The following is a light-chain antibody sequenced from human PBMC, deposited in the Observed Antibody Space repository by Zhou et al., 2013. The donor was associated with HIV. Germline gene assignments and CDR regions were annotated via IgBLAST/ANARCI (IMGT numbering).Light chain of an antibody. J-gene: IGKJ1*01. V-gene: IGKV3-20*01. Sequence: EIVLTQSPGTLSLSPGERATLSCRASQNVATKLAWYQQKPGQAPRLLVYGASSRATGIPDRFSGSGSGTDFTLTISRLEPEDFAVYYCQQYGSSPRAFGQGTKVEIK. CDR2: GAS. CDR3: QQYGSSPRA. CDR1: QNVATK.